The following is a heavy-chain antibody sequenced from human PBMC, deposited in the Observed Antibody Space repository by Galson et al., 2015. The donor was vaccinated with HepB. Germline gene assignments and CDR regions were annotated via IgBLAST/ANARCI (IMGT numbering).Heavy chain of an antibody. V-gene: IGHV1-2*02. Sequence: SVKVSCKASGYTFTGYYMHWVRQAPGQGLEWTGWINPNSGGTNYAQKFQGRVTMTRDTSISTAYMELSRLRSDDTAVYYCARGDPGEWLSVIDYWGQGTLVTVSS. CDR3: ARGDPGEWLSVIDY. D-gene: IGHD3-3*01. J-gene: IGHJ4*02. CDR1: GYTFTGYY. CDR2: INPNSGGT.